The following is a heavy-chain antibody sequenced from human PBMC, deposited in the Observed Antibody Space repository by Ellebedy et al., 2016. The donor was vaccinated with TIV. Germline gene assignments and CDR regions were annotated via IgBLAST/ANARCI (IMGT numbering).Heavy chain of an antibody. CDR3: ARSCSPSCWECLEY. CDR1: GGCFDNYF. CDR2: LTHTGAP. V-gene: IGHV4-59*13. J-gene: IGHJ4*02. D-gene: IGHD2-2*01. Sequence: SETLSLXCTVSGGCFDNYFWTWIRQSPGKGLEWVGHLTHTGAPNYNPSLRSRVAISLDSSKTQFSLELNSVTTADTAVYFCARSCSPSCWECLEYWGQGVLVTVSS.